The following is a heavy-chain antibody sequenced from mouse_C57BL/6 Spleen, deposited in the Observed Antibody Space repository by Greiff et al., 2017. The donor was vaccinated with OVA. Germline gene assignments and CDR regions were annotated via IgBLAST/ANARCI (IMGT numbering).Heavy chain of an antibody. V-gene: IGHV1-72*01. J-gene: IGHJ4*01. CDR3: ARGGAYSNYVGYAMDY. CDR1: GYTFTSYW. D-gene: IGHD2-5*01. Sequence: QVQLKQPGAELVKPGASVKLSCKASGYTFTSYWMHWVKQRPGRGLEWIGRIDPNSGGTKYNEKFKSKATLTVDKPSSTAYMQLSSLTSEDSAVYYCARGGAYSNYVGYAMDYWGQGTSVTVSS. CDR2: IDPNSGGT.